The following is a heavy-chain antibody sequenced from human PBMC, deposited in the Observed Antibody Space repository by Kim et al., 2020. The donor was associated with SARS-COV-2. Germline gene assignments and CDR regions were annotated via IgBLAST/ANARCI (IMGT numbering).Heavy chain of an antibody. V-gene: IGHV3-48*02. D-gene: IGHD4-17*01. CDR3: ARGVYGDYYFDY. Sequence: YDADSLKGRFTISRDNAKNSLYLQMNSLRDEDTAVYYCARGVYGDYYFDYWGQGTLVTVSS. J-gene: IGHJ4*02.